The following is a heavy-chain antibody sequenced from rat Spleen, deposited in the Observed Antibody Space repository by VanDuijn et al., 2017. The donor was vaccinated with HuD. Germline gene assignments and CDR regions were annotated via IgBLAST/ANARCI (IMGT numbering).Heavy chain of an antibody. CDR2: ISYDDRST. D-gene: IGHD4-3*01. CDR3: ARHNSGYGVMDA. J-gene: IGHJ4*01. V-gene: IGHV5-7*01. CDR1: GFIFSDFY. Sequence: EVQLVESGGGLVQPGRSLKLSCAASGFIFSDFYMAWVRQAPTKGLEWVATISYDDRSTYYRDSVKGRFTISSDNAKSTLYLQMDSLRSEDTATYYCARHNSGYGVMDAWGQGASVTVSS.